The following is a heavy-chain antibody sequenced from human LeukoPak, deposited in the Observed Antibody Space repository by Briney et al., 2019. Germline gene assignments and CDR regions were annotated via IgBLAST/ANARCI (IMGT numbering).Heavy chain of an antibody. CDR1: GGSISSSSYY. Sequence: SETLSLTCTVSGGSISSSSYYWGWIRQPPGKGLEWIGRIYYSGRTYYNPSLKSRVTISVGTSKNQFSLKLSSVTAADTAVYYCARQGGYDFWSGYSRRNYYYYMDVWGKGTTVTVSS. D-gene: IGHD3-3*01. CDR3: ARQGGYDFWSGYSRRNYYYYMDV. CDR2: IYYSGRT. V-gene: IGHV4-39*01. J-gene: IGHJ6*03.